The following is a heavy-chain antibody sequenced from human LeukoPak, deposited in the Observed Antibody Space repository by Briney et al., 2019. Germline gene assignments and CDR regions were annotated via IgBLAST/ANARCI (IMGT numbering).Heavy chain of an antibody. CDR3: AKDLGEWELFDY. J-gene: IGHJ4*02. Sequence: GRSLRLSCAASGFTFDDYAMHWVRQAPGKGLEWDSGISWNSGSIGYADSVKGRFTISRDNAKNSLYLQMNSLRAEDTALYYCAKDLGEWELFDYWGQGTLVTVSS. V-gene: IGHV3-9*01. CDR1: GFTFDDYA. CDR2: ISWNSGSI. D-gene: IGHD1-26*01.